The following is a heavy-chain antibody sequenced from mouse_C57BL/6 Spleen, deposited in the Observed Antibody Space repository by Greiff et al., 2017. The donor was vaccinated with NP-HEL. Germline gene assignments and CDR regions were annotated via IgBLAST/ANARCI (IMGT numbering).Heavy chain of an antibody. CDR3: ARWDEGNYYFDY. CDR1: GYTFTSYW. D-gene: IGHD4-1*01. J-gene: IGHJ2*01. CDR2: IHPNSGST. Sequence: VQLQQPGAELVKSGASVKLSCKASGYTFTSYWMHWVKQRPGQGLEWIGMIHPNSGSTNYNEKFKSKATLTVDKSSSTAYMQLSSLTSEDSAVYYCARWDEGNYYFDYWGQGTTLTVSS. V-gene: IGHV1-64*01.